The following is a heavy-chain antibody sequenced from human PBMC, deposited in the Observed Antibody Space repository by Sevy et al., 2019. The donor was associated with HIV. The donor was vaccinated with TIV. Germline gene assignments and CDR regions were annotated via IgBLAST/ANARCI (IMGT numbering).Heavy chain of an antibody. J-gene: IGHJ6*02. D-gene: IGHD1-7*01. V-gene: IGHV1-2*06. Sequence: ASVKVSCKASGYTFTGDYLHWVRQAPGQGLEWMGRVYPNSGGTNYAKKFQGRVTMTRDTSISTAHMVLSRLRSDDTAVYYCARDGGGGTTNSGMDVWGQGTTVTVSS. CDR3: ARDGGGGTTNSGMDV. CDR1: GYTFTGDY. CDR2: VYPNSGGT.